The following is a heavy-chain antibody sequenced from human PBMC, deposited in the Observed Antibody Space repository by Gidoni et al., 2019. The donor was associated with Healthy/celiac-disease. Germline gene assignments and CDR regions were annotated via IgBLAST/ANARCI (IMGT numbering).Heavy chain of an antibody. Sequence: QVQLVESGGGVVQPGRSLRLSCAASGFTFSSYAMHWVRQAPGKGLEWVAVISYDGSNKYYADSVKGRFTISRDNSKNTLYLQMNSLRAEDTAVYYCARGRGAAAGRGGWFDPWGQGTLVTVSS. CDR1: GFTFSSYA. CDR3: ARGRGAAAGRGGWFDP. V-gene: IGHV3-30*04. D-gene: IGHD6-13*01. CDR2: ISYDGSNK. J-gene: IGHJ5*02.